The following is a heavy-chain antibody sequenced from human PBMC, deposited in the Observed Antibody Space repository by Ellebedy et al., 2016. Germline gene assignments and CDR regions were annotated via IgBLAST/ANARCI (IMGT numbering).Heavy chain of an antibody. V-gene: IGHV3-21*05. CDR2: IGVTGTL. CDR3: AREFGSGTKYFQH. J-gene: IGHJ1*01. CDR1: GFTFSSYA. D-gene: IGHD3-10*01. Sequence: GESLKISXAASGFTFSSYAMNWVRQTPGKGLEWFSYIGVTGTLYYADSVKGRFTISRDNAKSSLSLQMNSLRAEDTAVYYCAREFGSGTKYFQHWGQGTLVTVSS.